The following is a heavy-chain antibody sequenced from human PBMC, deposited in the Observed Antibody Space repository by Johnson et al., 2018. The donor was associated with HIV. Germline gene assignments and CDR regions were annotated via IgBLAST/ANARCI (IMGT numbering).Heavy chain of an antibody. J-gene: IGHJ3*02. D-gene: IGHD3-3*01. CDR2: MSFDGNNR. Sequence: QVQLVESGGGVVQPGRSLRLSCAASGFTFSSNPMHWVRQAPGKGLEWVAVMSFDGNNRYYADSVKGRFTISRDNSKNTLYLQMNSLRAGDTAVYYCARGGSHITIFGVDINMGAVDIWGQGTLVTVSS. CDR1: GFTFSSNP. CDR3: ARGGSHITIFGVDINMGAVDI. V-gene: IGHV3-30*14.